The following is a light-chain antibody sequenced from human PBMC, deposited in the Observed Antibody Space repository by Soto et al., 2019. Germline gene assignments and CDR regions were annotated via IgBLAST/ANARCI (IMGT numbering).Light chain of an antibody. CDR2: GAS. V-gene: IGKV3D-15*01. Sequence: EIVMTQSPATLSVSPGERATLSCRASQSVSSSYLAWYQQKPGQAPRLLIYGASSRATGIPARFSGTGSGTEFTLTISSLQSEDFALYYCQQYNDWPLTFGQGTKVDIK. CDR1: QSVSSSY. CDR3: QQYNDWPLT. J-gene: IGKJ1*01.